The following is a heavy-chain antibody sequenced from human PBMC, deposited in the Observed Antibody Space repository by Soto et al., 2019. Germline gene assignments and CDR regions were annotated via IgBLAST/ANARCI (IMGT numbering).Heavy chain of an antibody. CDR3: ARTTYYDYIWGSYRYGYYYYYMDV. D-gene: IGHD3-16*02. CDR2: IYYSGST. Sequence: SETLSLTCTVSGGSISSYYWSWIRQPPGKGLEWIEYIYYSGSTNYNPSLKSRVTISVDTSKNQFSLKLSSVTAADTAAYYCARTTYYDYIWGSYRYGYYYYYMDVWGKGTTVTVSS. CDR1: GGSISSYY. V-gene: IGHV4-59*01. J-gene: IGHJ6*03.